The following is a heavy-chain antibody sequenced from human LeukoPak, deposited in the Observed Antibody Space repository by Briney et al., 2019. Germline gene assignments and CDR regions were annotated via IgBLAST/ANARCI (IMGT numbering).Heavy chain of an antibody. V-gene: IGHV4-31*03. Sequence: SQTLSLTCTFSGDSLTSGGYVWTWIRQHPGEGLERIGYISNSGTTSYYASLKSRVSISVDTSNNQFSLRLSSVTAADTAVYYCARDVVVTSSPDAFDIWGQGTRVTVSA. CDR2: ISNSGTT. J-gene: IGHJ3*02. CDR1: GDSLTSGGYV. D-gene: IGHD2-21*02. CDR3: ARDVVVTSSPDAFDI.